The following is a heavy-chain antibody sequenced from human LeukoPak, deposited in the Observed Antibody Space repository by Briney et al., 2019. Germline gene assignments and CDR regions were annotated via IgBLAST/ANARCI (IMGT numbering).Heavy chain of an antibody. CDR1: GFTFSSYW. D-gene: IGHD3-16*01. V-gene: IGHV3-7*03. CDR3: ARGGGLDV. Sequence: GGSLRLSCAASGFTFSSYWINWARQAPGKGLEWVASINHNGNVNYYVDSVKGRFTISRDNAKNSLYLQMSNLRAEDTAVYFCARGGGLDVWGQGATVTVSS. CDR2: INHNGNVN. J-gene: IGHJ6*02.